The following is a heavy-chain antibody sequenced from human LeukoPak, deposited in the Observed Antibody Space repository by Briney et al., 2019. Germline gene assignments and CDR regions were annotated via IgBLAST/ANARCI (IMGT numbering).Heavy chain of an antibody. Sequence: SETLSLTCTVSGGSISKYYWSWIRQPAGKGLEWIGRIYAGRNTDHNPSLKSRVTMSLDSSRNQFSLRLTSVTAADTAVYYCAREHKDYDGDGYYYGHWGQGTLVTVSS. J-gene: IGHJ4*02. CDR1: GGSISKYY. CDR3: AREHKDYDGDGYYYGH. CDR2: IYAGRNT. D-gene: IGHD2-21*02. V-gene: IGHV4-4*07.